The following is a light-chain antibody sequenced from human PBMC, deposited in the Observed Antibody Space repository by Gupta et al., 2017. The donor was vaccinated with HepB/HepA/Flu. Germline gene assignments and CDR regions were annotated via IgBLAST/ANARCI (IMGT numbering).Light chain of an antibody. V-gene: IGKV2-28*01. J-gene: IGKJ2*02. CDR3: RKSLEIPCI. CDR2: LGS. CDR1: QSLLHSNGYNY. Sequence: DIVMIQSTFSLPATAGEPAPISCRSSQSLLHSNGYNYLDWYLQKPGQSQQLLIYLGSNRASGVPDRFSGSGSGTEFTLKISRGEAEDAGVYYCRKSLEIPCIFGQGTTLEIK.